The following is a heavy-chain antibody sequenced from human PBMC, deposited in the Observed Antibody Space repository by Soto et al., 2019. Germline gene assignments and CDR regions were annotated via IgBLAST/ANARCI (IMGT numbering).Heavy chain of an antibody. CDR2: IYYSGST. V-gene: IGHV4-30-4*08. Sequence: PMSLTCSVSGGSISSRDYHRSWISQPPGKGLEWIGYIYYSGSTYSNPSLKSRVTISVDTSKNQFSLKLSSVTAADTAVYYCARGLGADYNGSDPWGQGTLVTVSS. J-gene: IGHJ5*02. CDR1: GGSISSRDYH. CDR3: ARGLGADYNGSDP. D-gene: IGHD1-26*01.